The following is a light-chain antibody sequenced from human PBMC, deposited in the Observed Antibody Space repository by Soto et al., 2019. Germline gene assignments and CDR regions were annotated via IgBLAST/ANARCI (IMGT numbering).Light chain of an antibody. Sequence: EIVLTPAPGTLSFSPGGRATLSCRASRSVSSTSLAWYQQKPGQAPRLLIYGASTRATGIPDRFSGSGSGTDFTLTISSLEPEDFAVYYCQQRSNWPFTFGQGTRLEIK. CDR1: RSVSSTS. V-gene: IGKV3D-20*02. CDR2: GAS. CDR3: QQRSNWPFT. J-gene: IGKJ5*01.